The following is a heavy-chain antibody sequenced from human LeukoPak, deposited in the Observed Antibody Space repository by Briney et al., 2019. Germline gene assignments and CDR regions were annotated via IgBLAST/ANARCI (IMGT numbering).Heavy chain of an antibody. V-gene: IGHV3-48*01. D-gene: IGHD3-10*01. Sequence: GGSLRLSCAASGFTFSSYSMNWVRQAPGKGLEWVSYISSSSSTIYYADSVKGRFTISRDNAKNSLYLQMNSLRAEDTAVCYCARNPLWFGELLPFDYWGQGTLVTVSS. CDR3: ARNPLWFGELLPFDY. CDR1: GFTFSSYS. CDR2: ISSSSSTI. J-gene: IGHJ4*02.